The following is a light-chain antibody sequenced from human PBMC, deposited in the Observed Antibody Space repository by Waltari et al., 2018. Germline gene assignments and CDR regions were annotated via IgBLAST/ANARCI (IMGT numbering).Light chain of an antibody. CDR2: EGS. J-gene: IGLJ1*01. CDR1: SSDVGSYNL. CDR3: CSYAGRNIYV. V-gene: IGLV2-23*01. Sequence: QSALTQPASVSGSPGQSVTISCTGSSSDVGSYNLVSWYQQYPGNAPKLILYEGSKRPSGVCSRFSGSRSRNSASLTISGLQTEDEADYHCCSYAGRNIYVFGTGTKVTVL.